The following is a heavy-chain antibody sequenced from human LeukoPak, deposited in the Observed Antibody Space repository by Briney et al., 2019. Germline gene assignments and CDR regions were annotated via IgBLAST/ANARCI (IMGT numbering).Heavy chain of an antibody. Sequence: ASVKVSCKASGYTFTGYYMHWVRQPPAQGLEWMGRINPNSGGTNYDQKFQGRVTMTRDTSISTAYMELSRLRSDDTAVYYCAREFDEGMVRGFDPWGQGTLVTVSS. CDR3: AREFDEGMVRGFDP. D-gene: IGHD3-10*01. J-gene: IGHJ5*02. V-gene: IGHV1-2*06. CDR1: GYTFTGYY. CDR2: INPNSGGT.